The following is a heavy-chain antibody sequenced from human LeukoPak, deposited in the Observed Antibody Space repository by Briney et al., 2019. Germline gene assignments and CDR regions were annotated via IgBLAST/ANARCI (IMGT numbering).Heavy chain of an antibody. Sequence: SETLSLTCSVSGGSISSDDYFWSWIRQPPGKGLEWIGYIYYSGSTFYNPSLKSRVTISEDMSKNQFSLKLNSVTAADTAVYYCARESPGQGPLDYWGQGTLVTVSS. J-gene: IGHJ4*02. V-gene: IGHV4-30-4*01. CDR1: GGSISSDDYF. CDR3: ARESPGQGPLDY. CDR2: IYYSGST.